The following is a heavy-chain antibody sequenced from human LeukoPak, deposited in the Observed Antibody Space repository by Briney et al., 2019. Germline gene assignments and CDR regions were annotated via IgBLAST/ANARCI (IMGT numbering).Heavy chain of an antibody. J-gene: IGHJ4*02. CDR3: ARYSGTGVDY. V-gene: IGHV4-4*09. CDR2: IYTSGST. D-gene: IGHD1/OR15-1a*01. CDR1: GGSISSYY. Sequence: SETLSLTCTVSGGSISSYYWSWIRQPPGKGLEWIGYIYTSGSTNYNPSLESRVTISVDTSKNQFSLKLSSVTAADTAVYYCARYSGTGVDYWGQGTLVTVSS.